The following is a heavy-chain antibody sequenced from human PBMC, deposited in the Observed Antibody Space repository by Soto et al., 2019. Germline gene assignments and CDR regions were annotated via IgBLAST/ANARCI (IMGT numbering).Heavy chain of an antibody. CDR3: SVRECLYNWFDP. D-gene: IGHD3-16*01. CDR2: IYYSGST. J-gene: IGHJ5*02. Sequence: QVQLQESGPGLVKPSQTLSLTCTVSGGSISSGGYYWSWIRQHPGKGLEWIGYIYYSGSTYYNPSLKSTVTISVDTSKNQLALKLSSVTAADTAVYYCSVRECLYNWFDPGGQGTRVTVSS. V-gene: IGHV4-31*01. CDR1: GGSISSGGYY.